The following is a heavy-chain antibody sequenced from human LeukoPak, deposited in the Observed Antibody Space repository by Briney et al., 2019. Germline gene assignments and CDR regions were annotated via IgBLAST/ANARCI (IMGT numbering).Heavy chain of an antibody. CDR2: IYYGGNT. V-gene: IGHV4-59*01. D-gene: IGHD2-15*01. CDR1: GDSIGSYY. J-gene: IGHJ6*01. CDR3: ARFCNGGSCPVV. Sequence: SETLTLTCTASGDSIGSYYWSWIRQPPGKGLEWVGIIYYGGNTRYNPSLKGRVTISVDTSKNTFYLKLATLTAADTAVYYCARFCNGGSCPVVSGEGTTVSVSP.